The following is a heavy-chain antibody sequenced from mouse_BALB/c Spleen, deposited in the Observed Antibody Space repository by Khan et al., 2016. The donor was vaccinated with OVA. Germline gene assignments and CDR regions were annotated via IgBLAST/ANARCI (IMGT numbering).Heavy chain of an antibody. V-gene: IGHV3-2*02. J-gene: IGHJ3*01. CDR3: ARKNYYGYDTMQY. CDR2: ISYSGNT. D-gene: IGHD2-2*01. CDR1: GYSITSEFA. Sequence: EVKLLESGPGLVKPSQSLSLTCTVTGYSITSEFAWNWIRQFPGNKLEWMGYISYSGNTRYNPSLKSLISITRDSSRNQFFLQLNSVTTEETATYYCARKNYYGYDTMQYWGRGALGSVS.